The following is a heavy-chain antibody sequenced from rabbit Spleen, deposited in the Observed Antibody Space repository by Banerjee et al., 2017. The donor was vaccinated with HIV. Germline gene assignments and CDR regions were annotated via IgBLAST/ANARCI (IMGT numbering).Heavy chain of an antibody. D-gene: IGHD1-1*01. CDR3: ARDLDGVIGWNFGW. V-gene: IGHV1S45*01. J-gene: IGHJ4*01. CDR1: GFSFSSNW. CDR2: IDTNDGDT. Sequence: QQQLVESGGGLVQPEGSLTLTCTVSGFSFSSNWICWVRQAPGKGLEWIACIDTNDGDTDYANWPKGRFTVSKTSSTTVTLQMTSLTAADTATYSCARDLDGVIGWNFGWWGPGTLVTVS.